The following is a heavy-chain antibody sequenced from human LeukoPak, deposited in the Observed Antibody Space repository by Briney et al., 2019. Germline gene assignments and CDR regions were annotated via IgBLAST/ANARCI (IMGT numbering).Heavy chain of an antibody. J-gene: IGHJ3*02. V-gene: IGHV3-7*01. CDR3: ATFEYSSSSAGAFDI. D-gene: IGHD6-6*01. Sequence: GGSLRLSCAASGFTFSSYWMSWVRQVPGKGLEWVANIKQDGSEKYYVDSVKGRFTISRDNAKNSLYLQMNSLRAEDTAVYYCATFEYSSSSAGAFDIWGQGTMVTVSS. CDR1: GFTFSSYW. CDR2: IKQDGSEK.